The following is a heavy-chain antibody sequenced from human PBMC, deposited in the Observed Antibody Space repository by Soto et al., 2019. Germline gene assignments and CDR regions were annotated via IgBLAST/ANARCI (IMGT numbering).Heavy chain of an antibody. CDR1: GGTFSNFA. CDR2: IIPLFTTT. D-gene: IGHD3-22*01. J-gene: IGHJ5*02. V-gene: IGHV1-69*06. Sequence: SVKVSCKTSGGTFSNFAINWVRQAPGHGLEWMGAIIPLFTTTKYAQKFQGRATITADKSTTTDKSTTTAYMELTSLRSEDTAIYYCARGVPYYYNSSGYPLNSWGQGALVTVSS. CDR3: ARGVPYYYNSSGYPLNS.